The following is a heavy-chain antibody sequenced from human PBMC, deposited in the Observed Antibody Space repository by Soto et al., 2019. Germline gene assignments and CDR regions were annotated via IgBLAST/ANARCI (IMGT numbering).Heavy chain of an antibody. J-gene: IGHJ6*02. V-gene: IGHV4-31*03. CDR1: GDSISSDGYY. CDR3: ARVSYGMDV. CDR2: IYYSGSS. Sequence: SETLSLTCTVSGDSISSDGYYWSWMRQHPGKGLEWIGYIYYSGSSYYNPSLKSRVTISVDASKDQFSLKLSSVTAADTAVYYCARVSYGMDVWGQGTTVTVSS.